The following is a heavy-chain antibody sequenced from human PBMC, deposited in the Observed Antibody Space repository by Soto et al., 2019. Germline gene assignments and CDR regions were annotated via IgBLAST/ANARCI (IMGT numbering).Heavy chain of an antibody. J-gene: IGHJ5*02. V-gene: IGHV4-59*06. CDR2: IYYSGSI. D-gene: IGHD2-15*01. CDR1: GRSISSYY. Sequence: PSETLSLTCTVSGRSISSYYWCWIRQPPGKGLEWIGYIYYSGSIYYNPSLKSRVTISVDTSKNQFSLKLSSVTAADTAVYYCARYSRFPNTNWFDPWGQGTLVTVSS. CDR3: ARYSRFPNTNWFDP.